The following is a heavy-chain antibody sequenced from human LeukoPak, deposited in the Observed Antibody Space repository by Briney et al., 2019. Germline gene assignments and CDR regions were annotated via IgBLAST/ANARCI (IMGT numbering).Heavy chain of an antibody. D-gene: IGHD6-13*01. V-gene: IGHV3-23*01. CDR1: GFTFSSYA. CDR3: AKDGIAAAGTWWFDP. Sequence: GGSLRLSCAASGFTFSSYAMSWVRQAPGKGLEWDSAISGSGGSTYYADSVKGRFTISRDNSKNTLYLQMNSLRAEDTAVYYCAKDGIAAAGTWWFDPWGQGTLVTVSS. J-gene: IGHJ5*02. CDR2: ISGSGGST.